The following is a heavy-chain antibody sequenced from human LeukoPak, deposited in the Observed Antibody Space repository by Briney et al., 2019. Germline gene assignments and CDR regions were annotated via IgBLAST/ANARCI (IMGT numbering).Heavy chain of an antibody. Sequence: PGGSLRLSCAASGFTFSSYGMSWVRQAPGKGLEWVSAISGSGSNTKDADSVKGRFTISRDNSKNTLYLQMNSLRAEDTAVYYCAKASDDFLTGDYSWVRPYYFDYWGQGTLVTVSS. V-gene: IGHV3-23*01. CDR1: GFTFSSYG. CDR3: AKASDDFLTGDYSWVRPYYFDY. J-gene: IGHJ4*02. D-gene: IGHD3-9*01. CDR2: ISGSGSNT.